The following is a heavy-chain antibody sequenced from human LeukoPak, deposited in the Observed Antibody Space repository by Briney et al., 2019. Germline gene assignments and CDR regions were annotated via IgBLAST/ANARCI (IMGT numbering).Heavy chain of an antibody. CDR2: INLNSGGT. CDR3: ARGQYYDFWSGYYRPFDY. Sequence: ASVKASCKASGYTFTGYYMHWVRQAPGQGLEWMGWINLNSGGTNYAQKFQGRVTMTRDTSISTAYMELSRLRSDDTAVYYCARGQYYDFWSGYYRPFDYWGQGTLVTVSS. CDR1: GYTFTGYY. D-gene: IGHD3-3*01. V-gene: IGHV1-2*02. J-gene: IGHJ4*02.